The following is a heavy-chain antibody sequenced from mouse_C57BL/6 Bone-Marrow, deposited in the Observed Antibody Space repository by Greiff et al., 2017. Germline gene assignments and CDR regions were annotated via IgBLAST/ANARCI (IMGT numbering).Heavy chain of an antibody. CDR2: INPGSGGT. D-gene: IGHD1-1*01. Sequence: VQLQQSGAELVRPGTSVKVSCKASGYAFTNYLIEWVKQRPGQGLEWIGVINPGSGGTNYNETFKGKATLTADKSSSTAYMQLSSLTSEDSAVYFCARSVYYYGSSPIYFDYWGQGTTLTVSS. J-gene: IGHJ2*01. CDR3: ARSVYYYGSSPIYFDY. V-gene: IGHV1-54*01. CDR1: GYAFTNYL.